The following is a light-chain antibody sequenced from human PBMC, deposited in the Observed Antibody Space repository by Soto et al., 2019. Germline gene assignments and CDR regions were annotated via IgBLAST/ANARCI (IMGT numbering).Light chain of an antibody. J-gene: IGLJ2*01. CDR1: SSNIESNF. CDR3: TVWDDSLRGRL. CDR2: RNN. Sequence: QPVLTQSPSASGTPGQRVTISCSGSSSNIESNFVYWYQQFPGTAPRLLIYRNNQRPSGVPDRFSGSKSGTSASLAISALRSEDEADYYCTVWDDSLRGRLFGGGTQLTVL. V-gene: IGLV1-47*01.